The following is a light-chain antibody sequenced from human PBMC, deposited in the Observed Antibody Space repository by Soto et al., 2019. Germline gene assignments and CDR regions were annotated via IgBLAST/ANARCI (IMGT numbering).Light chain of an antibody. CDR2: GVT. V-gene: IGLV2-14*01. CDR3: CSYTSISTGVL. CDR1: SSDAV. J-gene: IGLJ2*01. Sequence: QSALTQPASVSGSPGQSITISCTGTSSDAVSWYQLHPGKAPKLIIFGVTNRPSGVSNRFSGSKSGNTASLTISGLQAEDEADYYCCSYTSISTGVLFGGGTKLTVL.